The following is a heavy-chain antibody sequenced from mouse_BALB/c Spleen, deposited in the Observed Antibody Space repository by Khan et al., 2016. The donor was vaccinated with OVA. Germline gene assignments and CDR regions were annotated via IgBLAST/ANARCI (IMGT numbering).Heavy chain of an antibody. CDR2: IYPGNSDI. D-gene: IGHD2-1*01. CDR1: GYTFTSYW. J-gene: IGHJ2*01. CDR3: TRNGFGNYESWDY. V-gene: IGHV1-5*01. Sequence: VQLQQSGTVLARPGASVKMSCKASGYTFTSYWMHWVKQRPGQGLEWIGAIYPGNSDINYNQKFKGKAKLTAVKSTSTAYMELNSLTNEDSAVYYCTRNGFGNYESWDYWGQGTTLTVSS.